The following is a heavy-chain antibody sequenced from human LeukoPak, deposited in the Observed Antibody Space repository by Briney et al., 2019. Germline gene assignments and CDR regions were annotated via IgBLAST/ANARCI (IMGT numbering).Heavy chain of an antibody. CDR3: AKPSGSGIDY. V-gene: IGHV3-23*01. J-gene: IGHJ4*01. D-gene: IGHD1-26*01. CDR2: VSGSGENT. Sequence: GGSLRLSCEASGFTFSNYAMTWVRQAPGKGLEWVSAVSGSGENTYYADSVKGRFTITRDNSKNTMYLQMNSLRLEDMAVYYCAKPSGSGIDYWGRGIRVTVSS. CDR1: GFTFSNYA.